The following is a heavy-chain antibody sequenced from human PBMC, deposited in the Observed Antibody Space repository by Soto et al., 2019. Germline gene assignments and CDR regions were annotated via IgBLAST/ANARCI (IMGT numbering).Heavy chain of an antibody. CDR1: GYTFTSYD. CDR3: ARGAGSYHTPNFDY. V-gene: IGHV1-8*01. CDR2: MNPNSGNT. Sequence: ASVKVSCKASGYTFTSYDINWVRQATGQGLEWMGWMNPNSGNTGYAQKFQGRVTMTRNTSISTAYMELSSLRSEDTAVYYCARGAGSYHTPNFDYWGQGTLVTVSS. J-gene: IGHJ4*02. D-gene: IGHD1-26*01.